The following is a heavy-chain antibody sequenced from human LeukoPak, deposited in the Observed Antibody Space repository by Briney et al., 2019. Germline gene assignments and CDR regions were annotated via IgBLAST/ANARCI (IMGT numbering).Heavy chain of an antibody. D-gene: IGHD3-22*01. CDR3: ARTYYYDSSGYEFDY. V-gene: IGHV3-11*01. CDR1: GFTFSDYY. CDR2: ISSSSNNI. J-gene: IGHJ4*02. Sequence: PGGSLRLSCAASGFTFSDYYMTWIRQAPGKGLEWVSYISSSSNNIHYANSVRGRFTISRDNAKNSVYLQMNSLRSEDTAVYYCARTYYYDSSGYEFDYWGQGTLVTVSS.